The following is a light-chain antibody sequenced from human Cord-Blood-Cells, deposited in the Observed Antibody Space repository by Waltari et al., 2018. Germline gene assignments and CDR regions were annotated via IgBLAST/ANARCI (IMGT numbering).Light chain of an antibody. J-gene: IGKJ2*03. CDR3: MQALQTPYS. Sequence: EIVMTQSPLSLPVTPGEPASISCRSSQSLLHSNGYNSLDWYLQKPGQSPQLLVYLGSNRASGVPDRFSGRGSGTDFTLKISRVEAEDVGVYYCMQALQTPYSFGQGTKLEIK. CDR2: LGS. CDR1: QSLLHSNGYNS. V-gene: IGKV2-28*01.